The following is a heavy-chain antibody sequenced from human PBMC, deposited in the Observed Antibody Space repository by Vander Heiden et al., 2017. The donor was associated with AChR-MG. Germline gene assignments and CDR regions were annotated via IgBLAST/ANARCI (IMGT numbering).Heavy chain of an antibody. CDR2: ISYDGSKK. J-gene: IGHJ2*01. Sequence: QVQLVESGGGVVQPGRSLRLPCAASGFTFSSYAMHWVRQAPGKGLEWVAVISYDGSKKYDADSVKGRFTISRDNSKNTLYLQMNSLRAEDTAVYYCARDARGYFDLWGRGTLVTVSS. D-gene: IGHD3-10*01. CDR1: GFTFSSYA. V-gene: IGHV3-30-3*01. CDR3: ARDARGYFDL.